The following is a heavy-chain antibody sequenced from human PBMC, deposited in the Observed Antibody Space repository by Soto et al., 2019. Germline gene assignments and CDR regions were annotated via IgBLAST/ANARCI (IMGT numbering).Heavy chain of an antibody. V-gene: IGHV3-15*07. D-gene: IGHD6-13*01. CDR2: IKSKTDGGTT. CDR3: TTGSGQQLAAYYYYYGMDV. Sequence: EVQLVESGGGLVKPGGSLRLSCAASGFTFSNAWMNWVRQAPGKGLEWVGRIKSKTDGGTTDDAAPVKGRFTISRDDSKNTLYLKMNSLKTEDTAVYYCTTGSGQQLAAYYYYYGMDVWGQGTTVTVSS. J-gene: IGHJ6*02. CDR1: GFTFSNAW.